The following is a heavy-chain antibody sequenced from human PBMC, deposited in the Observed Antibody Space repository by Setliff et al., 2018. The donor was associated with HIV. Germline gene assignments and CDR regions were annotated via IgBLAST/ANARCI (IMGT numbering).Heavy chain of an antibody. CDR1: GFTFSNYR. CDR2: ISGSGHST. V-gene: IGHV3-23*01. CDR3: VYFPVASVTVFDY. D-gene: IGHD5-12*01. Sequence: GGSLRLSCGASGFTFSNYRMNWVRQAPGKGLEWVSGISGSGHSTDYADSVRGRFTISRDNSKNTLYLQMNSLRAEDTAVYYCVYFPVASVTVFDYWGQGTLVTVSS. J-gene: IGHJ4*02.